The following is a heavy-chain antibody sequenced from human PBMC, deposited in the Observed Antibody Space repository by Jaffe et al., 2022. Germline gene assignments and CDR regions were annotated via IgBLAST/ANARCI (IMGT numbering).Heavy chain of an antibody. D-gene: IGHD2-21*01. CDR2: LHLHSGKI. Sequence: EVQLVESGGGLVQPGRSLRLSCVASGFTFDNHAMHWVRQAPGKGLEWVSGLHLHSGKIDYADSVRGRFTVTRDNAKNSLYLQMNSLRPEDTALYYCTRDILPGGADSWGQGTLVTVSS. J-gene: IGHJ4*02. V-gene: IGHV3-9*01. CDR3: TRDILPGGADS. CDR1: GFTFDNHA.